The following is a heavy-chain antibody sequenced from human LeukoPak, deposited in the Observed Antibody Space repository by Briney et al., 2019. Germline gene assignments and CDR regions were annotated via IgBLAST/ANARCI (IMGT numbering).Heavy chain of an antibody. V-gene: IGHV3-23*01. CDR1: GFTFSSYA. CDR2: IGGSGGST. D-gene: IGHD6-19*01. Sequence: GGSLRLSCAASGFTFSSYAMSWVRQAPGKGLEWVSGIGGSGGSTYYADSVKGRFTISRDNSKNTLYLQMNSLTAEDTAVYYCANHGGWPRFDYWGQGTLVTVSS. CDR3: ANHGGWPRFDY. J-gene: IGHJ4*02.